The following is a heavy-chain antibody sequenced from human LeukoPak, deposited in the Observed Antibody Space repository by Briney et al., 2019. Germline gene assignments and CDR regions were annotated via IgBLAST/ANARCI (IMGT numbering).Heavy chain of an antibody. CDR1: GFTFSSYA. CDR3: ATKLGSGYDYVY. J-gene: IGHJ4*02. CDR2: VSGSGGST. D-gene: IGHD5-12*01. V-gene: IGHV3-23*01. Sequence: PGGSLRLYCAASGFTFSSYAMSWVRQAPGKGLEWVSAVSGSGGSTFYAGSVKGRFTISRDNSKNTLSLQMTSLRAEDTAVYYCATKLGSGYDYVYWGQGTLVTVSS.